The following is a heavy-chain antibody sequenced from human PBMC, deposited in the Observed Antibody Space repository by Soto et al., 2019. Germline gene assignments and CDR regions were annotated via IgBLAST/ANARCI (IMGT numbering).Heavy chain of an antibody. CDR3: ARGIIVATNYYFDY. J-gene: IGHJ4*02. D-gene: IGHD5-12*01. CDR2: IYSGGST. Sequence: GESLKISCAASGFTVSSNYMSWVRQAPGKGLEWVSVIYSGGSTYYADSVKGRFTISRHNSKNTLYLQMNSLRAEDTAVYYCARGIIVATNYYFDYWGQGTLVTVSS. V-gene: IGHV3-53*04. CDR1: GFTVSSNY.